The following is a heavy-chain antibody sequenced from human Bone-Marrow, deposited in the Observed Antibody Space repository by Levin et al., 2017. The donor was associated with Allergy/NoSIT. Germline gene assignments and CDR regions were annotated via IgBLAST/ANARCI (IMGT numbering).Heavy chain of an antibody. CDR3: AKFFYSSGGLFDY. D-gene: IGHD6-19*01. CDR2: ISGSGSNT. CDR1: GFTFNTYA. V-gene: IGHV3-23*01. J-gene: IGHJ4*02. Sequence: GESLKISCVASGFTFNTYAMSWVRQAPGKGLEWVSAISGSGSNTYFADSVKGRFTISRDNSKNTLSLQMNSLRAEDTAVYYCAKFFYSSGGLFDYWGQGSLVTVSS.